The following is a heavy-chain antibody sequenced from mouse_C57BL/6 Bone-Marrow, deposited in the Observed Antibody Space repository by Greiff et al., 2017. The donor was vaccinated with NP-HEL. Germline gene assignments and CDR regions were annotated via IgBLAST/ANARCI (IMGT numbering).Heavy chain of an antibody. D-gene: IGHD1-1*01. J-gene: IGHJ2*01. CDR1: GYTFTDYE. V-gene: IGHV1-15*01. Sequence: QVQLQQSGAELVRPGASVTLSCKASGYTFTDYEMHWVKQTPVHGLEWIGAIDPETGGTAYNQKFKGKAILTADKSSSTAYMELRSLTSEDSAVYYCTREGLLLLRLDSWGQGTTLTVSS. CDR2: IDPETGGT. CDR3: TREGLLLLRLDS.